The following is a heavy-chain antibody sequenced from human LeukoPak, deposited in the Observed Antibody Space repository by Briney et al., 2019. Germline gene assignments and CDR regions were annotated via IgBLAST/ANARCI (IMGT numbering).Heavy chain of an antibody. V-gene: IGHV3-30*02. J-gene: IGHJ6*03. CDR2: IRYNGNNQ. D-gene: IGHD6-13*01. CDR1: GFTFNNYG. CDR3: ACAAGTVYYYYYYYMDV. Sequence: GGSLRLSCAASGFTFNNYGMHWVRQAPGKGLEWVAFIRYNGNNQYYADSVKGRFTISRDNSKNTLYLQMNSLRAEDTAVYYCACAAGTVYYYYYYYMDVWGKGTTVTVSS.